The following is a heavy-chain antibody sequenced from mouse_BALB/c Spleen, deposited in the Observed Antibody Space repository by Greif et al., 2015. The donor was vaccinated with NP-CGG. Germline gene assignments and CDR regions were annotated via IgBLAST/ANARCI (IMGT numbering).Heavy chain of an antibody. V-gene: IGHV1-47*01. Sequence: VKLQESGAELVKPGASVKMSCKAFGYTFTTYPIEWMKQNHGKSLEWIGNFHPYNDDTKYNEKFEGKAKLTVEKSSSTVYLELSRLTSDDSAVYYCARGYYGSSYAMDYWGQGTSVTVSS. CDR3: ARGYYGSSYAMDY. J-gene: IGHJ4*01. CDR2: FHPYNDDT. CDR1: GYTFTTYP. D-gene: IGHD1-1*01.